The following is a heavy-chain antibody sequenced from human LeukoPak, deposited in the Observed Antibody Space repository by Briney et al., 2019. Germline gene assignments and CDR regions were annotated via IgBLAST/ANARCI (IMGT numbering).Heavy chain of an antibody. V-gene: IGHV3-30-3*01. CDR1: GFTFSSYA. D-gene: IGHD1-26*01. CDR3: ASLYSGSYFAIVTGFDY. CDR2: ISYDGSNK. Sequence: GGSLRLSCAASGFTFSSYAMHWVRQAPGKGLEWVAVISYDGSNKYYADSVKGRFTISRDNSKNTLYLQMNSLRAEDTAVYYCASLYSGSYFAIVTGFDYWGQGTLVTVSS. J-gene: IGHJ4*02.